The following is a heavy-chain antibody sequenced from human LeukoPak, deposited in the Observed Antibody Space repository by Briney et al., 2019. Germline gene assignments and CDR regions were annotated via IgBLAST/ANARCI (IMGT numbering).Heavy chain of an antibody. D-gene: IGHD2-21*02. Sequence: ASVIVSCTPSGDTVTSYGISWVRQAPGQRLEWMGWISAYNGNTNYAQKRQGRVTMTTDTSTSTAYMELRSLRSDDTAVYYCAKQYCGGDCYFHYWGQGTLVTVSS. CDR2: ISAYNGNT. V-gene: IGHV1-18*01. CDR1: GDTVTSYG. J-gene: IGHJ4*02. CDR3: AKQYCGGDCYFHY.